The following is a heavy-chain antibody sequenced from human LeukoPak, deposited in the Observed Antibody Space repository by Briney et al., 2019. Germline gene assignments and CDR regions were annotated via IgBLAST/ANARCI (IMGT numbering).Heavy chain of an antibody. CDR2: SCCSSNT. CDR3: ARDNNFDGSGYYRGNFDY. D-gene: IGHD3-22*01. V-gene: IGHV4-39*07. J-gene: IGHJ4*02. CDR1: GFTFSSCNYY. Sequence: PSESLSLTCTASGFTFSSCNYYWVRNAPRQGLGLDWTRSSCCSSNTYFSPSLNSRVTISVATSKNQFSLKLTSVTAADTAVYYCARDNNFDGSGYYRGNFDYWGQGILVTVSS.